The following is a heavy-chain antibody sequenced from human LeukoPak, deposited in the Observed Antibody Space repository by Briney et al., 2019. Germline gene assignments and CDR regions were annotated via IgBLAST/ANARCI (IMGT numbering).Heavy chain of an antibody. CDR3: AKDYPGLLWFGELSRGTDAFDI. CDR2: ISGSGGST. CDR1: GFTFSSYA. J-gene: IGHJ3*02. Sequence: PGRSLRLSCAASGFTFSSYAMSWVRQAPGKGLEWVSAISGSGGSTYYADSVKGRFTISRDNSKNTLYLQMNSLRAEDTAVYYCAKDYPGLLWFGELSRGTDAFDIWGQGTMVTVSS. V-gene: IGHV3-23*01. D-gene: IGHD3-10*01.